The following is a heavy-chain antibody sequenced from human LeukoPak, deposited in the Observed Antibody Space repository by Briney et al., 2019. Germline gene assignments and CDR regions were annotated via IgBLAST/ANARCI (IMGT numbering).Heavy chain of an antibody. CDR1: GFTFSSYA. CDR3: AKSPDYYDSSGYYPLYYFDY. D-gene: IGHD3-22*01. V-gene: IGHV3-23*01. Sequence: GGSLRLSCAASGFTFSSYAMSWVRQAPGKGLEWVSAISGSGGSTYYADSVKGRFTISRDNSKNTLYLQMNSLRAEDTAVYYCAKSPDYYDSSGYYPLYYFDYWGQGTLVTVSS. CDR2: ISGSGGST. J-gene: IGHJ4*02.